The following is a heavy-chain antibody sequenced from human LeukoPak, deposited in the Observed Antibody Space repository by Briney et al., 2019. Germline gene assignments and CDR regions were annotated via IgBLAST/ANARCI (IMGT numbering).Heavy chain of an antibody. J-gene: IGHJ5*02. CDR2: INPSGGST. CDR3: ARGRWGSYPFRWFDP. CDR1: GYTFTSYY. Sequence: ASVKVSRKASGYTFTSYYMHWVRQVPGQGLEWMGIINPSGGSTSYAQKFQGRVTMTRNMSTSTVYMELSSLRSEDTAVYYCARGRWGSYPFRWFDPWGQGTLVTVSS. D-gene: IGHD3-16*02. V-gene: IGHV1-46*01.